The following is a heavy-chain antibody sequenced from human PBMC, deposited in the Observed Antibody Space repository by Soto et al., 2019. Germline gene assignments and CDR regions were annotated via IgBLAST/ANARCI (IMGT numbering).Heavy chain of an antibody. CDR2: IYHSGST. J-gene: IGHJ6*02. V-gene: IGHV4-59*01. CDR1: GGSISSYY. D-gene: IGHD2-15*01. CDR3: AREPSPFGWSGGSCPYGMDV. Sequence: SSETLSLTCTVSGGSISSYYWIWIRQPPGKGLDWIGYIYHSGSTNYNPSLQSRVTISVYTSENQFSLKLRDVPAXGTAVYYYAREPSPFGWSGGSCPYGMDVWDQGTCVTVYS.